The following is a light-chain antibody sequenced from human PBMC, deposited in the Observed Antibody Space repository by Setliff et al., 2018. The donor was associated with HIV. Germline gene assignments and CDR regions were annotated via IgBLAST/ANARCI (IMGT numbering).Light chain of an antibody. CDR3: SSYTSTSPLV. Sequence: QSVLTQPASVSGSPGQSITISCTGTSRDVGGYNYVSWYQQHPGKVPKLMIYEVSNRPSGVSNRFSASKSGNTASLTISGLQAEDEADYYCSSYTSTSPLVFGTGTKVT. CDR2: EVS. CDR1: SRDVGGYNY. V-gene: IGLV2-14*01. J-gene: IGLJ1*01.